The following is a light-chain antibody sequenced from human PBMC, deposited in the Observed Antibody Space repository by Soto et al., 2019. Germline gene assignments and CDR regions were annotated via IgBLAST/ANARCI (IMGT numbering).Light chain of an antibody. CDR3: TSYTRDTALV. J-gene: IGLJ1*01. CDR1: SIDFVTYNR. CDR2: EVS. Sequence: QSALTQPPSVSGSPGQSVTISCTGTSIDFVTYNRVSWYQQPPGTAPKLIIYEVSNRPSGVSNRFSGSKSGSTASLTISGLQAEDEADYHCTSYTRDTALVFGTGTQLTVL. V-gene: IGLV2-18*02.